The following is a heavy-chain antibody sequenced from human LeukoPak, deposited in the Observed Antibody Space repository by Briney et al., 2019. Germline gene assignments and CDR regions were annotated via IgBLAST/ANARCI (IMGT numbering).Heavy chain of an antibody. CDR1: GFTFSNYW. Sequence: GGSLRLSCAASGFTFSNYWMSWVRQAPGKGLEWVANIKQDGSDKYYVDSVKGRFTISRDNANNSLYLQMHSLRAEDTAIYYCVSVCEEKGAFDIWGQGTMVTVSS. CDR2: IKQDGSDK. V-gene: IGHV3-7*01. CDR3: VSVCEEKGAFDI. D-gene: IGHD2-8*01. J-gene: IGHJ3*02.